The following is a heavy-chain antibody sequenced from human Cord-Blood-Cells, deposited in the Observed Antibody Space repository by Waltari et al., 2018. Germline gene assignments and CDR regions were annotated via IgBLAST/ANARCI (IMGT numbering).Heavy chain of an antibody. D-gene: IGHD6-13*01. CDR2: INAGNGNT. CDR1: GYTFTSYD. V-gene: IGHV1-3*01. J-gene: IGHJ3*02. CDR3: ARDIAAAGDAFDI. Sequence: QVQLVQSGAEVKKPGASVKVSCKASGYTFTSYDMHWVRQAPGQRLEWMGWINAGNGNTKYSQKFQGRVTITRDTSASTAYMELSSLRSEDTAVYYCARDIAAAGDAFDIWGQGTMVTVSS.